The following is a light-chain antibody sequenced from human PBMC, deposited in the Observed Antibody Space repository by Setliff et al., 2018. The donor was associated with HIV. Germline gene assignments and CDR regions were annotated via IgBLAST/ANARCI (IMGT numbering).Light chain of an antibody. Sequence: ALTQPASVSGSPGQSITISCTGTSSDVGHNNYVSWYQQHPGKAPQLIIFDVTKRPSGVSNRFSGSKSGNTASLTISGLQAEDEGDYYCSSYTGTSTCVFGTGTKV. CDR2: DVT. CDR1: SSDVGHNNY. J-gene: IGLJ1*01. V-gene: IGLV2-14*03. CDR3: SSYTGTSTCV.